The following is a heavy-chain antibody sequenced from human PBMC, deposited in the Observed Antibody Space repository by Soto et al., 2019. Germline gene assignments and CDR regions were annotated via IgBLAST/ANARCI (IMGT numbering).Heavy chain of an antibody. J-gene: IGHJ4*01. D-gene: IGHD6-13*01. Sequence: QITLKESGPTLVKPTQTLTLTCTFSGFSLSTSGVGVGWIRQPPGKALECLVVIYWDDDKRYSPSLKRRVTTTQHTSKQRKHLTKNIRNPPDIAKYFCAHTAPKAAGLLDYWGHGHLVTVS. CDR2: IYWDDDK. CDR3: AHTAPKAAGLLDY. CDR1: GFSLSTSGVG. V-gene: IGHV2-5*02.